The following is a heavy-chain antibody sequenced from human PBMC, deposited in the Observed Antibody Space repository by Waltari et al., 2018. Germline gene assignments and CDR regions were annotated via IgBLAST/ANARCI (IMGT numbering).Heavy chain of an antibody. V-gene: IGHV4-39*07. CDR1: GGYVSSPAYY. CDR3: ASHLWYRDLSRVAFDF. D-gene: IGHD3-10*01. CDR2: IYYSGST. J-gene: IGHJ4*02. Sequence: QLQLQESGPALVRPSENLSLSCPVSGGYVSSPAYYWSWVRQATGKGLEWIGTIYYSGSTSYNPSLKSRVTISIDTSKNQLSLELMSVTAADTAIYYCASHLWYRDLSRVAFDFWGQGTLVAVSS.